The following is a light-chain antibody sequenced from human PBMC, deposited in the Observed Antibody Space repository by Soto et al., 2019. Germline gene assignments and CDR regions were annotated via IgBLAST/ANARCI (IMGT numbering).Light chain of an antibody. Sequence: EIVLTQPPFTLSVSPGERVTLSCRASQRLSSNLAWYQQRPGQAPRLLIYGASIRATDIPARFIGSGSGTEFTLTISSLQSEDFAVYYCQQYINWPRTFGQGTKVDIK. J-gene: IGKJ1*01. CDR2: GAS. CDR3: QQYINWPRT. V-gene: IGKV3-15*01. CDR1: QRLSSN.